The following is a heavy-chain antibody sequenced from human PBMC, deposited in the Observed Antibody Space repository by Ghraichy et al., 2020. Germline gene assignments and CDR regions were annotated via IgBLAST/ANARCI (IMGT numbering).Heavy chain of an antibody. Sequence: ASVKVSCKASGYPFTSYGISWVRQAPGQGLEWMGWISAYNGNTNYAQKLQGRVTMTTDTSTSTAYMELRSLRSDDTVVYYCARDVAITGTTFYGMDVWGQGTTVTVSS. CDR3: ARDVAITGTTFYGMDV. J-gene: IGHJ6*02. D-gene: IGHD1-20*01. CDR2: ISAYNGNT. V-gene: IGHV1-18*01. CDR1: GYPFTSYG.